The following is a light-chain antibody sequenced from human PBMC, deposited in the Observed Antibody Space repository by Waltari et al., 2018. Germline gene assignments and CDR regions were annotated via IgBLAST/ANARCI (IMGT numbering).Light chain of an antibody. CDR3: CSYAGRGTYV. J-gene: IGLJ1*01. Sequence: QSALTQPASVSGTPGQSITISCTGTTSDVGNYDLVSWYQHHPGKAPKLLICEVIKRPSGVSIRFAGSKSGSTASLIISGLQPDDDADYYCCSYAGRGTYVFGSGTKVTVL. V-gene: IGLV2-23*02. CDR1: TSDVGNYDL. CDR2: EVI.